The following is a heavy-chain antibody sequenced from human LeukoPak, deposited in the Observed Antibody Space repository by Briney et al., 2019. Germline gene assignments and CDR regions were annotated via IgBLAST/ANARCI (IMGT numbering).Heavy chain of an antibody. CDR1: GFTFSSYS. CDR2: ISSSSSTI. J-gene: IGHJ4*02. Sequence: GGSLRLSCAASGFTFSSYSMNWVRQAPGKGLEWVSYISSSSSTIYYADSVKGRFTISRDNAKNSLYPQMNSLRAEDTAVYYCASIAAAGRAGKDYWGQGTLVTVSS. V-gene: IGHV3-48*01. CDR3: ASIAAAGRAGKDY. D-gene: IGHD6-13*01.